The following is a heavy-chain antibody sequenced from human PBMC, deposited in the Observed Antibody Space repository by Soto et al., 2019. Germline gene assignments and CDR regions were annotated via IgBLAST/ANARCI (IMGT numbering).Heavy chain of an antibody. J-gene: IGHJ6*02. CDR2: ISSIGST. Sequence: QVQLQESGPGLVKPSQTLSLTCTVSGGSISSGDYFWSWIRQSPGKGLEWIGYISSIGSTYYNPSPKSRVSVARDTSKSQCSLKLSSVTTTDTAVYYCARGLVIRPYYYHGMDVWGQGTTVPVSS. D-gene: IGHD3-3*02. V-gene: IGHV4-30-4*01. CDR1: GGSISSGDYF. CDR3: ARGLVIRPYYYHGMDV.